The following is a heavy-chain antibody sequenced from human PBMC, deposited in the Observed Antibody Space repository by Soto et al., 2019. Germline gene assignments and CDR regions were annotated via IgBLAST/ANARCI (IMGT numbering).Heavy chain of an antibody. D-gene: IGHD3-9*01. J-gene: IGHJ6*02. CDR3: AGGDILTGYYSFYYYVMDF. Sequence: SETLSLTCAVYGGSFSGYYWSWIRQPPGKGLEWIGEINHSGSTNYNPSLKSRVTISVDTSKNQFSLKLSSVTAADTAVYYCAGGDILTGYYSFYYYVMDFWGQGTTVTGSS. CDR2: INHSGST. CDR1: GGSFSGYY. V-gene: IGHV4-34*01.